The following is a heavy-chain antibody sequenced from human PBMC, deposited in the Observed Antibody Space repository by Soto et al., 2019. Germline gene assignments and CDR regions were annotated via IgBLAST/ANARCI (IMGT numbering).Heavy chain of an antibody. J-gene: IGHJ4*02. CDR3: VKDISGAHSGPNYDA. V-gene: IGHV3-9*02. D-gene: IGHD3-22*01. CDR2: LNWNSVTP. CDR1: GFNSGDYA. Sequence: PGGSLRLSCAASGFNSGDYAMHWVRQTPGQGLEWVSGLNWNSVTPGYGDSVKGRFSISRDNGKYALYLQMTSLRPEDTALYYCVKDISGAHSGPNYDAWGQGTLVTVSS.